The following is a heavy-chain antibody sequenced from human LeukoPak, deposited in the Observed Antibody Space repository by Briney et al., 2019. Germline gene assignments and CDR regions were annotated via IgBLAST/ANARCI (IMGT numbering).Heavy chain of an antibody. Sequence: SETLSLTCTVSGGSISSSSYYWGWIRQPPGKGLEWIGSIYYSGSTNYNPSLKSRVTISVDTSKNQFSLKLSSVTAADTAVYYCARDLYSYPDYWGQGTLVTVSS. V-gene: IGHV4-39*07. CDR2: IYYSGST. J-gene: IGHJ4*02. CDR3: ARDLYSYPDY. CDR1: GGSISSSSYY. D-gene: IGHD5-18*01.